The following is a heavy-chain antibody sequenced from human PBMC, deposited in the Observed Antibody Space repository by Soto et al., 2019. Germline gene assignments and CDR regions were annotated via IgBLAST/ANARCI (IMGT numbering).Heavy chain of an antibody. V-gene: IGHV3-23*01. D-gene: IGHD6-25*01. CDR2: ISGSCGST. CDR1: GFTFSCYA. J-gene: IGHJ6*02. CDR3: AEERHYYYSGMDV. Sequence: GGYVRLSCAASGFTFSCYAMGWVRQAPGEWLEWVSAISGSCGSTYYADSVQGRFTISRDNSKSTLYLQMNDLRAEDTAVYYGAEERHYYYSGMDVWGQGTTVTVS.